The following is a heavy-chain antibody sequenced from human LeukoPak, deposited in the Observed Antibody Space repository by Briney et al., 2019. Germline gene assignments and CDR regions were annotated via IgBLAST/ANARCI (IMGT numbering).Heavy chain of an antibody. CDR3: AKGESITSAWFDS. V-gene: IGHV3-30*18. CDR1: GFSFNYYA. CDR2: ISSDEINE. J-gene: IGHJ5*01. Sequence: GGSLRLSCTTSGFSFNYYAMYWVRQAPGKGLEWVAVISSDEINEYYADSVKGRFTISRDNSKNTLYLQINSLRGEDTAVYYCAKGESITSAWFDSWGQGTLVAVSS. D-gene: IGHD5-24*01.